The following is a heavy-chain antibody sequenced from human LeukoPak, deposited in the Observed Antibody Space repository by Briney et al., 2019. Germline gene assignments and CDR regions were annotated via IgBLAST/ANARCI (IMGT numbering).Heavy chain of an antibody. CDR1: GGSISSYY. J-gene: IGHJ4*02. V-gene: IGHV4-4*07. CDR2: IHTSGST. Sequence: SETLSLTCTVSGGSISSYYWSWIRQPAGKGLEWIGRIHTSGSTNYNPSLKSRLTMSVDTSKNQFSLKLSSVIAADTAVYYCARLWSTDCSGGSCPHQPNYWGQGTLVTVSS. D-gene: IGHD2-15*01. CDR3: ARLWSTDCSGGSCPHQPNY.